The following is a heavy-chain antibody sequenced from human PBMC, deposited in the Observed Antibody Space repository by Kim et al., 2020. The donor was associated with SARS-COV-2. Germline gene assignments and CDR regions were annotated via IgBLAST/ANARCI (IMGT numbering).Heavy chain of an antibody. V-gene: IGHV3-23*01. CDR2: ISGSGGST. CDR3: AKDIRLVRGKYGMDV. D-gene: IGHD6-19*01. CDR1: GFTFSSYA. J-gene: IGHJ6*02. Sequence: GGSLRLSCAASGFTFSSYAMSWVRQAPGKGLEWVSAISGSGGSTYYADSVKGRFTISRDNSKNTLYLQMNSLRAEDTAVYYCAKDIRLVRGKYGMDVWGQGTTVTVSS.